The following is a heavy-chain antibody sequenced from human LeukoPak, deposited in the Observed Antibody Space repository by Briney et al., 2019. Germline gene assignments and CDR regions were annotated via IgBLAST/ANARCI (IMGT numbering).Heavy chain of an antibody. V-gene: IGHV3-9*01. CDR3: ARRGTPGAFDY. Sequence: AGGSLRLSCAASGFTFDDYAMHWVRQPPGKGLEWVSGISWNSGSIVYADSVKGRFTISRDNAKNSLYLQMNSLRADDTALYYCARRGTPGAFDYWGQGTLVTVSS. CDR2: ISWNSGSI. J-gene: IGHJ4*02. D-gene: IGHD7-27*01. CDR1: GFTFDDYA.